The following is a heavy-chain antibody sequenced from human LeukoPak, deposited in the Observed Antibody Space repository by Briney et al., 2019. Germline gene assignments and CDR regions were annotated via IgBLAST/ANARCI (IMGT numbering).Heavy chain of an antibody. CDR1: GGSFSGYY. D-gene: IGHD2-2*01. CDR3: ARVKRGYCSSTSCRTFDY. V-gene: IGHV4-34*01. J-gene: IGHJ4*02. CDR2: INHSGST. Sequence: PSETLSLTCAVYGGSFSGYYWSWIRQPPGKGLEWIGEINHSGSTNYNPSLKSRVTISVDTSKNQFSLKLSSVTAADTAVYYCARVKRGYCSSTSCRTFDYWGQGTLVTVSS.